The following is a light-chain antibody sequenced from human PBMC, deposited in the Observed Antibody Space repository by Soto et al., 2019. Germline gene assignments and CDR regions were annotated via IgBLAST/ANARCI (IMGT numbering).Light chain of an antibody. Sequence: QSVLTQPASVSGSPGQSITISCTGTSSDFGSFKYVSWYQQRPGKAPKLIIYDVSNRPSGVSDRFSGSKSGNTASLTISGLQAEDEADYYCSSYTTGSTWVFGGGTKLTVL. J-gene: IGLJ3*02. CDR1: SSDFGSFKY. CDR3: SSYTTGSTWV. CDR2: DVS. V-gene: IGLV2-14*01.